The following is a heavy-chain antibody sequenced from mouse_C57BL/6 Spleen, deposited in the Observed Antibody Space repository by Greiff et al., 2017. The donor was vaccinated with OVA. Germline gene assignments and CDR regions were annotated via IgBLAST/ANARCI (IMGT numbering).Heavy chain of an antibody. J-gene: IGHJ2*01. CDR3: VRGGDY. V-gene: IGHV10-1*01. Sequence: EVQLVESGGGLVQPKGSLKLSCAASGFSFNTYAMNWVRQAPGKGLEWVARIRSKSNNYATYYADSVKDSFTISRDDSESMLYLQMNDLKAEDSAMYYGVRGGDYWGQGTTLTVSS. CDR1: GFSFNTYA. CDR2: IRSKSNNYAT.